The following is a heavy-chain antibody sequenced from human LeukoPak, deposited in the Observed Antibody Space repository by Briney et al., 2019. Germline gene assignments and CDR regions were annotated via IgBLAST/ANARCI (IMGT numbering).Heavy chain of an antibody. CDR2: ISWNSGSI. Sequence: GGSLRLSCAASGFTLDDYAMHWVRQAPGKGLEWVSGISWNSGSIGYADSVKGRFTISRDNAKNSLYLQMNSLRAEDTALYYCAKDENIVATRNFDYWGQGTLVTVSS. V-gene: IGHV3-9*01. CDR3: AKDENIVATRNFDY. D-gene: IGHD5-12*01. CDR1: GFTLDDYA. J-gene: IGHJ4*02.